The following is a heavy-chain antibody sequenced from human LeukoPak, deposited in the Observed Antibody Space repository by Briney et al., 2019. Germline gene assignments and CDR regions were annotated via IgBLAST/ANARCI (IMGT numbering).Heavy chain of an antibody. D-gene: IGHD6-13*01. CDR1: GGSISSSRYY. Sequence: SETLSLTCTVSGGSISSSRYYWGWIRQPPGKGLEWIGNIYYSGSTYYNPSLKSRVTISEDTSKNQFSLKLSSVTAADTAVYYCARRSSSWYSKIDSWGQGTLVTVSS. J-gene: IGHJ4*02. CDR2: IYYSGST. CDR3: ARRSSSWYSKIDS. V-gene: IGHV4-39*01.